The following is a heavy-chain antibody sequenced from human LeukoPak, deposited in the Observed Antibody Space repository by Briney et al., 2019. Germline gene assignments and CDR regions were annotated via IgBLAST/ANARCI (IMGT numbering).Heavy chain of an antibody. CDR1: GYSFTTYW. V-gene: IGHV5-51*01. D-gene: IGHD6-6*01. J-gene: IGHJ5*02. CDR3: ARHGGIAARPDLNWFDP. CDR2: IYPGDSDT. Sequence: GESLKISCKGSGYSFTTYWIGWVRQMPGKGLEWMGIIYPGDSDTRYSPSFQGQVTISADKSISTAYLQWSSLKASDTAMYYCARHGGIAARPDLNWFDPWGQGTLVTVSS.